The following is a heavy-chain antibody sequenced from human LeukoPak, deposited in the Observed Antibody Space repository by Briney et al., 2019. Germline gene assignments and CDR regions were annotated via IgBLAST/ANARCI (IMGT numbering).Heavy chain of an antibody. CDR3: ARGRDDFWSGYQNGRFDY. J-gene: IGHJ4*02. CDR1: GGSISSYY. Sequence: SETLSLTCTVSGGSISSYYWSWIRQPAGKGLEWIGRIYTSGSTNYNPSLKSRVTMSVDTSKNQFSLKLSSVTAADTAVYYCARGRDDFWSGYQNGRFDYWGQGTLVTVSS. V-gene: IGHV4-4*07. D-gene: IGHD3-3*01. CDR2: IYTSGST.